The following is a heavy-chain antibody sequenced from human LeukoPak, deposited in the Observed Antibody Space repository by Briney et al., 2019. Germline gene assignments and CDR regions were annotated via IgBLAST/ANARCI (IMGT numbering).Heavy chain of an antibody. V-gene: IGHV1-2*02. J-gene: IGHJ6*02. CDR1: GYTFTGYY. Sequence: ASVKVSCKASGYTFTGYYMHWVRQAPGQGLDWMGWINPNSGGTNYAQKFQGRVTMTRDTSISTAYMELSRLRSDDTAVYYCARVSIAARYYYYGMDVWGQGTTVTVSS. CDR2: INPNSGGT. CDR3: ARVSIAARYYYYGMDV. D-gene: IGHD6-6*01.